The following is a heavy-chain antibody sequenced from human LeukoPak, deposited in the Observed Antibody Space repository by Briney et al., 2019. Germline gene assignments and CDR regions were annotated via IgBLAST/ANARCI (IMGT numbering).Heavy chain of an antibody. D-gene: IGHD3-10*01. CDR3: ARDAMVRGATRGFDY. V-gene: IGHV1-69*04. CDR2: IIPILGIA. CDR1: GGTFSSYA. Sequence: SVKVSCKASGGTFSSYAISWVRQAPGQGLEWMGRIIPILGIANYAQKFQGRVTITADKSTSTAYMELSSLRSEDTAVYYCARDAMVRGATRGFDYWGQGTLVTVSS. J-gene: IGHJ4*02.